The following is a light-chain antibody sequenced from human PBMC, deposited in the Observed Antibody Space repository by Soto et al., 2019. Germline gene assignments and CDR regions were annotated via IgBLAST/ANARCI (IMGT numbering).Light chain of an antibody. CDR2: GAS. Sequence: EIVLTQSPGTLSLSPGERATLSCRASQSVSSNNLAWYQQRPGQAPRVVIYGASTRATGIPERFSGSGSGTDFTLTISRLEPEDFATYYCQQGYRTPFTFGPGTKVDI. CDR1: QSVSSNN. CDR3: QQGYRTPFT. V-gene: IGKV3-20*01. J-gene: IGKJ3*01.